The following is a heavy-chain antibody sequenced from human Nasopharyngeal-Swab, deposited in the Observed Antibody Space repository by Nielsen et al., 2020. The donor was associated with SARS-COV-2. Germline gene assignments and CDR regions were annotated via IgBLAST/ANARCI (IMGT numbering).Heavy chain of an antibody. CDR3: ARLNRYCSSTSCSYYYYGMDV. J-gene: IGHJ6*02. Sequence: RGSLRLSCAASGFTFSSYSMNWVRQAPGKGLEWVSSISSSSSYIYYADSVKGRFTISRDNAKNSLYLQMNSLRAEDTAVYYCARLNRYCSSTSCSYYYYGMDVWGQGTTVTVSS. CDR2: ISSSSSYI. D-gene: IGHD2-2*01. V-gene: IGHV3-21*01. CDR1: GFTFSSYS.